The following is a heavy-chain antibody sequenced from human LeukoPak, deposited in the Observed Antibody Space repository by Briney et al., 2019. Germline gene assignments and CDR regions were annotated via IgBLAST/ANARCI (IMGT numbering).Heavy chain of an antibody. CDR2: INSDGSST. Sequence: GGSLRLSSAASGFTFSRYWMHWVRQGPGKGLVWVSRINSDGSSTSYADSVKGRFTISRDNAKNTLYLQMNSLRAEDTAVYYCARDPITMVRGAAGEYWGQGTLVTVSS. CDR1: GFTFSRYW. CDR3: ARDPITMVRGAAGEY. J-gene: IGHJ4*02. D-gene: IGHD3-10*01. V-gene: IGHV3-74*01.